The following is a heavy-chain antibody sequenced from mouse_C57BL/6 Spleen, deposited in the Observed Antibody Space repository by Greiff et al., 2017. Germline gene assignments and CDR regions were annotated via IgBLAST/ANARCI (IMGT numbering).Heavy chain of an antibody. CDR2: ISYDGSN. V-gene: IGHV3-6*01. D-gene: IGHD3-2*02. J-gene: IGHJ3*01. Sequence: EVQLQQPGPGLVKPSQSLSLTCSVTGYSITSGYYWNWIRQFPGNKLEWMGYISYDGSNNYNPSLKNRISITLDTSKNQFFLKLNSVTAEDTATYYCARDDSSEGYWFAYWGQGTLVTVSA. CDR3: ARDDSSEGYWFAY. CDR1: GYSITSGYY.